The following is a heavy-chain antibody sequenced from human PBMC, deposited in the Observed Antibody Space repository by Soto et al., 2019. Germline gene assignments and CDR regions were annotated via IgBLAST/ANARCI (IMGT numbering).Heavy chain of an antibody. J-gene: IGHJ6*02. Sequence: GGSLRLSCAASGFTFISYGIHWVRQAPGKGLEWVAVIWYDGSNKYYADSVKGRFTISRDNSKNTLYLQMNSLRAEDTAVYYCARDRGAVAGYYYYGMDVWGQGTTVTVSS. V-gene: IGHV3-33*01. CDR1: GFTFISYG. CDR3: ARDRGAVAGYYYYGMDV. D-gene: IGHD6-19*01. CDR2: IWYDGSNK.